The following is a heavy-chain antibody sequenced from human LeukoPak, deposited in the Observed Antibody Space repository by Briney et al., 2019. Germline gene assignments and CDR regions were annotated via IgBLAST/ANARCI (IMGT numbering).Heavy chain of an antibody. CDR3: ARDAAVDYWGAFDI. D-gene: IGHD4-11*01. J-gene: IGHJ3*02. CDR1: GGSISSYY. CDR2: IYYSGST. V-gene: IGHV4-59*01. Sequence: SETLSLTCTVSGGSISSYYWSWIRQPPGKGLEWIGYIYYSGSTNYNPSLKSRVTISVDTSKNQFSLKLSSVTAADTAMYYCARDAAVDYWGAFDIWGQGTMVTVSS.